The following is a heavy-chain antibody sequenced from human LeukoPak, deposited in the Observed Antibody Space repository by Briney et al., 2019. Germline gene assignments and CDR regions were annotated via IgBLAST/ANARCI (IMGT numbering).Heavy chain of an antibody. CDR3: AKDALRAPFHSSSSVGFDP. Sequence: PGGSLRLSCAASGFTFSSYGMHWVRQAPGKGLEWVAFIRYDGSNKYYADSVKGRFTISRDNSKNTLYLQMNSLRAEDTAVYYCAKDALRAPFHSSSSVGFDPWGQGTLVTVSS. D-gene: IGHD6-6*01. CDR2: IRYDGSNK. V-gene: IGHV3-30*02. CDR1: GFTFSSYG. J-gene: IGHJ5*02.